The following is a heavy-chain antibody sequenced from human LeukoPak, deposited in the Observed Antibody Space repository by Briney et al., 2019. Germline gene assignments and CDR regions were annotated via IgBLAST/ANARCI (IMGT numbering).Heavy chain of an antibody. D-gene: IGHD4-17*01. J-gene: IGHJ4*02. V-gene: IGHV4-30-4*01. Sequence: SETPSLTCTVSGGSINSGDYHWSWIRQPPGKGLEWIGSTYYQPSLKSRVSISVDISKNQFSLKLSSVTAADTAVYYCARGPTVTTDYWGQGTLVTVSS. CDR2: ST. CDR3: ARGPTVTTDY. CDR1: GGSINSGDYH.